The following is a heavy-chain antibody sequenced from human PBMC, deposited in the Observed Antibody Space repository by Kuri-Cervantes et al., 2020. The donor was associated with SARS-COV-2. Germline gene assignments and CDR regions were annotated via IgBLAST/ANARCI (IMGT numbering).Heavy chain of an antibody. J-gene: IGHJ3*02. D-gene: IGHD3-3*01. CDR1: GFTFRTYA. V-gene: IGHV3-23*01. CDR3: AKGSPGITIFGVVIIDPSDAFDI. CDR2: FCGGGGST. Sequence: GESRKISCAASGFTFRTYAMSWVRQAPGKGLVWVSSFCGGGGSTYYADSVKGRFIISRDNSKNTLYLQMSSLRAEDTAGYRCAKGSPGITIFGVVIIDPSDAFDIWGQGTMVTVSS.